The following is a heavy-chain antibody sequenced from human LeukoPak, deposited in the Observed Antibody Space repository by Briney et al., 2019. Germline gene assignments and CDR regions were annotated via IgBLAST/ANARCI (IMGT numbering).Heavy chain of an antibody. CDR3: ARASGYDYDRRFDS. CDR1: GFIVSSNY. CDR2: VYMGEYR. V-gene: IGHV3-53*01. J-gene: IGHJ4*02. Sequence: PGGSLRLSCAASGFIVSSNYMTWVRQAPGKGLEWVSVVYMGEYRYYADSVKGRFTVSRDNSKNTLYLQMNSLRAEDTAVYYCARASGYDYDRRFDSWGQGTLVTVSS. D-gene: IGHD5-12*01.